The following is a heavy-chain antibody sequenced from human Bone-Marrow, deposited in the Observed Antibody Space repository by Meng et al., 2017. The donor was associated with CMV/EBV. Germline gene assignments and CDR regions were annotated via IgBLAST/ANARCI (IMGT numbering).Heavy chain of an antibody. J-gene: IGHJ3*02. D-gene: IGHD3-3*01. CDR3: ARWLLGVSGYYRLGGAFDI. Sequence: GESLKISCAASGFTFSSYSMNWVRQAPGKGLEWVSSISSSSSYIYYADSVKGRFTISRDNAKNSLYLQMNSLRAEDTALYHCARWLLGVSGYYRLGGAFDIWGQGTMVTVSS. CDR2: ISSSSSYI. CDR1: GFTFSSYS. V-gene: IGHV3-21*04.